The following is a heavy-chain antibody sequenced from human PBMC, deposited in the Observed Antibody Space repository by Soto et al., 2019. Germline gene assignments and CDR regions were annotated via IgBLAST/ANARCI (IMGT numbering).Heavy chain of an antibody. D-gene: IGHD6-6*01. CDR2: IYYSGST. J-gene: IGHJ4*02. CDR3: ASPRGSSSSPFD. V-gene: IGHV4-30-4*01. CDR1: GGSISSGDYY. Sequence: KASETLSLTWTVSGGSISSGDYYWSWIRQPPGKGLEWIGYIYYSGSTSYNPSLKSRVTISVDTSKNQFSLKLSSVTAADTAVYYCASPRGSSSSPFDWGQGTLVTVSS.